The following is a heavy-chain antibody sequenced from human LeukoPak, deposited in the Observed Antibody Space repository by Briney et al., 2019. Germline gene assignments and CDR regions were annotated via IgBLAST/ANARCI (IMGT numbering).Heavy chain of an antibody. V-gene: IGHV1-69*06. J-gene: IGHJ6*03. CDR1: GGTFSSYA. D-gene: IGHD5-24*01. Sequence: ASVKVSRKASGGTFSSYAISWVRQAPGQGLEWMGGIIPIFGTANYAQKFQGRVTITADKSTSTAYMELSSLRSGDTAVYYCARVGEMATISGTYYYMDVWGKGTTVTVSS. CDR3: ARVGEMATISGTYYYMDV. CDR2: IIPIFGTA.